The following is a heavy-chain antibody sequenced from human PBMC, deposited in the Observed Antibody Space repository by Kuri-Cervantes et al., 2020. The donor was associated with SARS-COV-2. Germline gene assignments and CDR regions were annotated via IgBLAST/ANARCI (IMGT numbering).Heavy chain of an antibody. CDR3: ARDTRGGLFQPDAFDI. J-gene: IGHJ3*02. Sequence: SVKVSCKASGGPFISYDISWVRQAPGQGVEWMGGLSPMFGAAKYGQKFQGRVTITADESTSTAYMELSSLRSEDTAVYYCARDTRGGLFQPDAFDIWGQGTMVTVSS. CDR2: LSPMFGAA. V-gene: IGHV1-69*13. CDR1: GGPFISYD. D-gene: IGHD3-22*01.